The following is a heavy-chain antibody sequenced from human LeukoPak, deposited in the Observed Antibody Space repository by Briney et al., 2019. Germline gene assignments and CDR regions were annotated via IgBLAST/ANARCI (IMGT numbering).Heavy chain of an antibody. J-gene: IGHJ4*02. Sequence: GGSLRLSCAASGFTFSDYWMHWVRQVPGKGLEWVSRLNDGGTTTAYADSVKGRFTISRDNAKKTLYLQMNSVKVEDTAVYYCAVEDTYRGNYYFDYWGQGTLVTVSS. D-gene: IGHD4-23*01. CDR3: AVEDTYRGNYYFDY. CDR1: GFTFSDYW. V-gene: IGHV3-74*01. CDR2: LNDGGTTT.